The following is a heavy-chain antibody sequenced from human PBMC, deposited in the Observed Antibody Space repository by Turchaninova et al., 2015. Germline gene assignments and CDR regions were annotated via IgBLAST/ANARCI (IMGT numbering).Heavy chain of an antibody. D-gene: IGHD3-9*01. CDR2: VNRRGKT. CDR1: GGSFSGYH. V-gene: IGHV4-34*01. CDR3: ARGKEMDSYFGWSDAFDI. Sequence: GGSFSGYHWSWIRQSPGKGLEWIGEVNRRGKTTYNPSLESRVSISLDTPKNLFSLGLTSVTAADTALYYCARGKEMDSYFGWSDAFDIWGQGTLVTVSS. J-gene: IGHJ3*02.